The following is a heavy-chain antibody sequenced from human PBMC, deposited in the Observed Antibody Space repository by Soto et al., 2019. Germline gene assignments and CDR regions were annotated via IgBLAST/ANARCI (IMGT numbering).Heavy chain of an antibody. Sequence: EVQLLESGGGLVQPGGSLRLSCAASGFTFSSYAMSWVRQAPGKGLEWVSAISGSGGSTYYADSVKGRFTISRDNSKNTLYLQMNSLSGEDTGVYYCAKYDSSGFYYVLPFDYWGQGTLVTVSS. J-gene: IGHJ4*02. D-gene: IGHD3-22*01. V-gene: IGHV3-23*01. CDR3: AKYDSSGFYYVLPFDY. CDR1: GFTFSSYA. CDR2: ISGSGGST.